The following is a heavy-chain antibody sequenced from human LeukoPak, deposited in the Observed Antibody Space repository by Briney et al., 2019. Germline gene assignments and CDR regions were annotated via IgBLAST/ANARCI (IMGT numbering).Heavy chain of an antibody. J-gene: IGHJ6*03. CDR1: GFTFSSYA. D-gene: IGHD1-7*01. V-gene: IGHV3-30*01. CDR3: ARDRITGTINMDV. Sequence: GGSLRLSCAASGFTFSSYAMQWVRQAPGKGLEWVAVISYDGSNKYYADSVKGRFTISRDNSKNTLYLQMNSLRAEDTAVYYCARDRITGTINMDVWGKGTTVTVSS. CDR2: ISYDGSNK.